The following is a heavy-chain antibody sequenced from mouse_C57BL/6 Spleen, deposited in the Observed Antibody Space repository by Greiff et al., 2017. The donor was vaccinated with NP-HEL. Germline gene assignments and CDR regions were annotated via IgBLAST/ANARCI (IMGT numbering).Heavy chain of an antibody. CDR1: GFTFSDAW. Sequence: EVQGVESGGGLVQPGGSMKLSCAASGFTFSDAWMDWVRQSPEKGLEWVAEIRNKANNHATYYAESVKGRFTISRDDSKSSVYLQMNSLRAEDTGIYYCTNHSGRGYFDVWGTGTTVTVSS. V-gene: IGHV6-6*01. D-gene: IGHD1-3*01. CDR3: TNHSGRGYFDV. CDR2: IRNKANNHAT. J-gene: IGHJ1*03.